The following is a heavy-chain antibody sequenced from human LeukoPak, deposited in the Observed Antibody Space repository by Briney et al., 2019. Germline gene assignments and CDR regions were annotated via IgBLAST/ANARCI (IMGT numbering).Heavy chain of an antibody. V-gene: IGHV4-34*01. CDR2: INHSGST. Sequence: SETLSLTCAVYGGSFSGYYWSWIRQPPGKGLEWIGEINHSGSTNYNPSLKGRVTISVDTSKNQFSLKLSSVTAADTAVYYCAPLDVVTATPLDYWGQGTLVTVSS. CDR1: GGSFSGYY. D-gene: IGHD2-21*02. J-gene: IGHJ4*02. CDR3: APLDVVTATPLDY.